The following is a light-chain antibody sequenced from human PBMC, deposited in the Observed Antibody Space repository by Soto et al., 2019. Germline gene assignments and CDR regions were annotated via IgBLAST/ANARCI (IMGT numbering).Light chain of an antibody. CDR3: QHYVNWPLT. V-gene: IGKV3-15*01. CDR2: DTS. CDR1: QDIGDT. Sequence: EIVMTQSPATLSVSPGAGSTLSCRASQDIGDTLAWSQQKPGQTPRLLRDDTSLRATGVPAMGSGRREGAEVTLTISSLQSEDFAVDYCQHYVNWPLTFGGGTKVDIK. J-gene: IGKJ4*01.